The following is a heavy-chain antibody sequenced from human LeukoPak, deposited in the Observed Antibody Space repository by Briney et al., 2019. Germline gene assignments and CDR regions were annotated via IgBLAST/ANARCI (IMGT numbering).Heavy chain of an antibody. CDR3: ARHYSKITIFGVVIPYNWFDP. Sequence: SETLSLTCTVSGGSISSSSYYWGWIRQPPGKGLEWIGSIYYSGSTYYNPSLKSRVTISVDTSKNQFSLKLSSVTAADTAVYYCARHYSKITIFGVVIPYNWFDPWGQGTLVTVSS. CDR2: IYYSGST. J-gene: IGHJ5*02. CDR1: GGSISSSSYY. D-gene: IGHD3-3*01. V-gene: IGHV4-39*01.